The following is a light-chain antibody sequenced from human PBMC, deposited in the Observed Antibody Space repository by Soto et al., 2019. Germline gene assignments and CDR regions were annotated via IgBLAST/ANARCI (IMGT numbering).Light chain of an antibody. Sequence: ESVLTQSPGTLSLSPGERATLSCRASQSVSSSYLAWYQQKPGQAPRLLIYGASSRATGIPDRFSGSGSGTDFTLTIRRLEPEDFAVYYCQQYGSSPLTFSGGTKVEIK. CDR1: QSVSSSY. V-gene: IGKV3-20*01. CDR2: GAS. CDR3: QQYGSSPLT. J-gene: IGKJ4*01.